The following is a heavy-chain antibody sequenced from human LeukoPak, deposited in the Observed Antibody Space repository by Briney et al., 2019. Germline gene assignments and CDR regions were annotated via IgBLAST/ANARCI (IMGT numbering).Heavy chain of an antibody. CDR2: IYYSGST. Sequence: SETLSLTCTVCGGSISSSSYYWGSVRQPPGTALGWGGSIYYSGSTYYNPSLKSRVTISVDTSKNQFSLKLSSVTAADTAVYYCARVTTGGYYNCWGQGTLVTVSS. D-gene: IGHD3-22*01. CDR3: ARVTTGGYYNC. J-gene: IGHJ4*02. CDR1: GGSISSSSYY. V-gene: IGHV4-39*01.